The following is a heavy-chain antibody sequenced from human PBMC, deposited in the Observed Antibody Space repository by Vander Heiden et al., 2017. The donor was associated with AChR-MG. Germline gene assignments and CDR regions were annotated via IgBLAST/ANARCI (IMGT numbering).Heavy chain of an antibody. V-gene: IGHV1-2*02. CDR1: GYTFTDYY. D-gene: IGHD3-10*01. J-gene: IGHJ3*02. CDR2: ISPNSGGT. Sequence: QVQLVQSGAEVKKPGASVKVYCKASGYTFTDYYMHWVRQAPGQGLEWMGWISPNSGGTKYAQKFQGRVTMTRDTSISTAYMELSGLRSDDTAVYYCARDPVTMVRGAATDAFDIWGQGTMVTVSS. CDR3: ARDPVTMVRGAATDAFDI.